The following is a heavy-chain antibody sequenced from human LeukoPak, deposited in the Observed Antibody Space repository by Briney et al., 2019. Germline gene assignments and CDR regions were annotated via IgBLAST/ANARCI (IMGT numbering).Heavy chain of an antibody. J-gene: IGHJ4*02. CDR3: ARDGGHSTDLDY. V-gene: IGHV3-7*01. Sequence: GGSLRLSCATSGFTFSRHWMTWVRQAPGKGPEWVANIKQDGRERYYVHSVRGRFTISRDNAKNALYLQMNSLRAEDTAVSYCARDGGHSTDLDYWGQGILVTVSS. D-gene: IGHD2-8*02. CDR2: IKQDGRER. CDR1: GFTFSRHW.